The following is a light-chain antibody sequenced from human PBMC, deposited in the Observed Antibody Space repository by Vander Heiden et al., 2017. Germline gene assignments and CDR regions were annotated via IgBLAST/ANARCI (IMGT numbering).Light chain of an antibody. CDR2: GAS. Sequence: EIVLTQSPGTLSFSPGERATLSCRASQSVSSSYLAWYQQKPGQAPRLLIYGASSRATGIPDRFSGSGSGTDFTLTISRLEPEDVAVYYCQQDSSSLTFGGGTKVEIK. J-gene: IGKJ4*01. V-gene: IGKV3-20*01. CDR3: QQDSSSLT. CDR1: QSVSSSY.